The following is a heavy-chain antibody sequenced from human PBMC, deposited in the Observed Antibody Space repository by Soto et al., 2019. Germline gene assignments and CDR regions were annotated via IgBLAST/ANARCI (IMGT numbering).Heavy chain of an antibody. Sequence: QVQLQESGPGLVKPSGTLSLTCAVSGDSITSSAWWSCVRQPPGKGLEWIGEIHLGGTTNYNPSLXXRVTRSVDKSKNQFSLILNSVTAADTAIYYCARGDNWRLDLWGQGTLVTVSS. CDR1: GDSITSSAW. V-gene: IGHV4-4*02. CDR2: IHLGGTT. CDR3: ARGDNWRLDL. J-gene: IGHJ5*02. D-gene: IGHD1-20*01.